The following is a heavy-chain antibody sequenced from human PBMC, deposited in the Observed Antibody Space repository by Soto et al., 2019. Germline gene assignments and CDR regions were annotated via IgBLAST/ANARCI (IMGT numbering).Heavy chain of an antibody. CDR2: ISAYNGNT. CDR3: ARLGRRLWFGELLATALLDGMDV. J-gene: IGHJ6*02. Sequence: PSVKVSCKASGYTFTSYGISWVRQAPGQGLEWMGWISAYNGNTNYAQKLQGRVTMTTDTSTSTAYMELRSLRSDDTAVYYCARLGRRLWFGELLATALLDGMDVWGQGTTVTVSS. CDR1: GYTFTSYG. D-gene: IGHD3-10*01. V-gene: IGHV1-18*01.